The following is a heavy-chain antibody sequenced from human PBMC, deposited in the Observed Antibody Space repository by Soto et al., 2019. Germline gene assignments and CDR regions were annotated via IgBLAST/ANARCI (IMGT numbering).Heavy chain of an antibody. Sequence: SVKVSCKASGYTFTSYDINWVRQATGQGLEWMGWMNPNSGNTGYAQKFQGRVTMTRNTSISTAYMELSSLRSEDTAVYYCARRRGLYCSGGSCRTYYFDYWGQGTLVTVSS. CDR3: ARRRGLYCSGGSCRTYYFDY. V-gene: IGHV1-8*01. CDR2: MNPNSGNT. CDR1: GYTFTSYD. J-gene: IGHJ4*02. D-gene: IGHD2-15*01.